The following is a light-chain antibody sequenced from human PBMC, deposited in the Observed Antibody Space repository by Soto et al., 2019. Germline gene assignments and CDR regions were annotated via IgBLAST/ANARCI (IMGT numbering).Light chain of an antibody. J-gene: IGKJ4*01. V-gene: IGKV3-15*01. CDR1: QSVNNN. CDR2: GAS. CDR3: QQYKNWPLT. Sequence: EIVMTQSPATLSVSPGERATLSCRASQSVNNNLAWYQQKPGQAPRLLIYGASTRDTGIPARFSGSGSGTEFTLTISSLQSEDFAVYYCQQYKNWPLTFGGGTKVEIK.